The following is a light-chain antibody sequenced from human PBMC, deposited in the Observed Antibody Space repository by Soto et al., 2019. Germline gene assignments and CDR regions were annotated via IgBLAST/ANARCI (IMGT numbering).Light chain of an antibody. CDR3: QQYNSAWT. Sequence: DIQMTQSPSTLSASVGDRVTITCRASQSVSSWLAWYQQKPGKAPNLLIYTASSLENGVPSRFSGSGSGTEFTLTISSLQPDDFATYYCQQYNSAWTFGQGTTVEIK. CDR1: QSVSSW. V-gene: IGKV1-5*03. CDR2: TAS. J-gene: IGKJ1*01.